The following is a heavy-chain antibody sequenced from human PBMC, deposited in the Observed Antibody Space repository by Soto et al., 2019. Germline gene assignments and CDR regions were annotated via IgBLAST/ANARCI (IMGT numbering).Heavy chain of an antibody. J-gene: IGHJ4*02. V-gene: IGHV3-30*04. Sequence: QVQVVESGGGVVQPGRSLRLSCAASGFTFSRYAIHWVRQVPGKGLEWVAVISRDGSNKYYVDSVKGRFTISRDNSKNTLYLQMNSLRDEDTAVYYCARSRNSAVADSFDFWGQGTLVTVSS. CDR3: ARSRNSAVADSFDF. CDR1: GFTFSRYA. CDR2: ISRDGSNK. D-gene: IGHD3-10*01.